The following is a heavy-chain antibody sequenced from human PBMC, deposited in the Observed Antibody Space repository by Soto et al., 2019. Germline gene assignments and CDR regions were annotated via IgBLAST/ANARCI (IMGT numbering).Heavy chain of an antibody. CDR1: GFTFSSYA. CDR2: ISGSGGST. D-gene: IGHD6-6*01. J-gene: IGHJ3*02. V-gene: IGHV3-23*01. Sequence: GGSLRLSCAASGFTFSSYAMSWVRQAPGKGLEWVSAISGSGGSTYYADSVKGRFTISRANSKNTLYLQMNSLRAEDTAVYYCAKGGGGYSSSSNAFDIWGQGTMVTVSS. CDR3: AKGGGGYSSSSNAFDI.